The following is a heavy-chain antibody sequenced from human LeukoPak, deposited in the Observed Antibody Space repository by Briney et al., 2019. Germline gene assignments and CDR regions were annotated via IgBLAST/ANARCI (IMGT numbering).Heavy chain of an antibody. V-gene: IGHV4-34*01. CDR2: INHSGST. CDR3: ARAVGYYYDSSGYYYFDY. CDR1: GGSFSGYY. D-gene: IGHD3-22*01. Sequence: PSETLSLTCAVYGGSFSGYYWSWIRQPPGKGLEWIGEINHSGSTNYNPSLKSRVTISVDTSKNQFSLKLSSVTAADTAVYYCARAVGYYYDSSGYYYFDYWAREPWSPSPQ. J-gene: IGHJ4*02.